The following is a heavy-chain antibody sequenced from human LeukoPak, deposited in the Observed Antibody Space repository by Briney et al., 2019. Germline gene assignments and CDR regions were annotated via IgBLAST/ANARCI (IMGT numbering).Heavy chain of an antibody. Sequence: SQTLSLTCDISGDSVSSNNGAWNWIRQSPSRGLEWLGRIYYRSRWYNDYAASVEGRLTINPDASKNQFSLQLKSVTPEDTAVYYCARDEGNTGWYTFDHWGQGTLVSVSS. CDR2: IYYRSRWYN. CDR1: GDSVSSNNGA. J-gene: IGHJ4*02. V-gene: IGHV6-1*01. CDR3: ARDEGNTGWYTFDH. D-gene: IGHD6-19*01.